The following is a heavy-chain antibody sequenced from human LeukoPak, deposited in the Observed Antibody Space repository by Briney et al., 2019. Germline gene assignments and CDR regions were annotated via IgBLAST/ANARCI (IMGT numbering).Heavy chain of an antibody. D-gene: IGHD5-24*01. CDR2: VNSDGSGT. CDR3: ARFGRDGYYYYYYMDF. Sequence: GGSLRLSCAASGFTFSRYSMHWVRQAPGKGLVWVSHVNSDGSGTDYADSVKGRFTISRDNAKKSLILQMNSLRAEDTAVYYCARFGRDGYYYYYYMDFWGKGTTITISS. CDR1: GFTFSRYS. V-gene: IGHV3-74*01. J-gene: IGHJ6*03.